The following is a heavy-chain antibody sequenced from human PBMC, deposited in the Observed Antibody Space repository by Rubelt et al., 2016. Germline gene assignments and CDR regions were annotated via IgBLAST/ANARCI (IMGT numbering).Heavy chain of an antibody. Sequence: QVQLVQSGAEVKEPGASVKVSCKASGYTFTSYGISWVRQAPGQGLEWMGWLSAYNGNTNYAQKRQGRVTMTTDTSTSTAYMELRSLRSDDTAVYYCARVMITFGGVIEVGWFDPWGQGTLVTVSS. D-gene: IGHD3-16*02. J-gene: IGHJ5*02. CDR1: GYTFTSYG. CDR2: LSAYNGNT. CDR3: ARVMITFGGVIEVGWFDP. V-gene: IGHV1-18*01.